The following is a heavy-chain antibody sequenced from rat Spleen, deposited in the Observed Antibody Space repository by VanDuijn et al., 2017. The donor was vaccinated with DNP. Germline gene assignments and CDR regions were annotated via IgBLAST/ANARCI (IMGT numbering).Heavy chain of an antibody. CDR1: GFIFSNYW. J-gene: IGHJ1*01. D-gene: IGHD4-3*01. CDR3: ARAGSYYWYFDF. CDR2: ISSTGDNT. Sequence: EVQLVESGGGPVQPGRSLKLSCVASGFIFSNYWMTWIRQAPGKGLEWVASISSTGDNTYYSDSVKGRFTVSRDNAKSTLYLQMDSLRSEDTATYYCARAGSYYWYFDFWGPGTMVTVSS. V-gene: IGHV5-31*01.